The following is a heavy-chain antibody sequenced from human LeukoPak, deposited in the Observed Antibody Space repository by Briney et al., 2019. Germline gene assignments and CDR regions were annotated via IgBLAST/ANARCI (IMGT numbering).Heavy chain of an antibody. J-gene: IGHJ4*02. CDR3: AKDRSIGTYYTFDS. V-gene: IGHV1-18*01. CDR2: INPYNGNT. D-gene: IGHD1-26*01. CDR1: GYAFATYA. Sequence: ASVKVSCKASGYAFATYAISWVRQAPGQGLEWMGWINPYNGNTNYAANLQGRVTMTTDTSTRTAYMDLRSLRSDDTAVYYCAKDRSIGTYYTFDSWGQGTLVTVSS.